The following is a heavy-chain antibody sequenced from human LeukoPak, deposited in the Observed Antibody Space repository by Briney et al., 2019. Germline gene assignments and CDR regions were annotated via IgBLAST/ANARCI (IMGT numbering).Heavy chain of an antibody. V-gene: IGHV4-59*01. CDR2: IYYSGST. CDR3: ARGSISSGWFDY. J-gene: IGHJ4*02. D-gene: IGHD6-19*01. CDR1: GGSISSYY. Sequence: SETLSLTCTVSGGSISSYYWSWIRQPPGEGLEWIGYIYYSGSTNYNPSLKSRVTISIDTSKNHFSLMLNSVTAADTAVYYCARGSISSGWFDYWGQGTLVTASP.